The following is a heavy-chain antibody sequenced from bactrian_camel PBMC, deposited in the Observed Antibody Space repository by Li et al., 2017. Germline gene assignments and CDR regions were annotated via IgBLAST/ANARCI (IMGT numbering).Heavy chain of an antibody. CDR1: GFTFSSYA. CDR3: ANTVAGSPYY. V-gene: IGHV3S31*01. Sequence: VQLVESGGGLVQPGGSLRLSCAASGFTFSSYAMSWVRQAPGKGLEWVSAINSGGGSTYYADSVKGRFTISRDNAKNTLYLQLNSLKTEDTAMYYCANTVAGSPYYWGQGTQVTV. CDR2: INSGGGST. J-gene: IGHJ4*01. D-gene: IGHD6*01.